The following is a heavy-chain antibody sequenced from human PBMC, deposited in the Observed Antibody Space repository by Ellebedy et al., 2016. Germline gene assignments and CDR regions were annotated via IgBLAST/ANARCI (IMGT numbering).Heavy chain of an antibody. J-gene: IGHJ5*02. CDR1: GGSISSSSYY. CDR3: ARQVDCSSTSCKAGILDP. D-gene: IGHD2-2*01. CDR2: IYYSGST. V-gene: IGHV4-39*01. Sequence: SETLSLTCTVSGGSISSSSYYWGWIRQPPGKGLEWIGSIYYSGSTYYNPSLKSRVTISVDTSKNQFSLKLSSVTAADTAVYYCARQVDCSSTSCKAGILDPWGQGTLVTVSS.